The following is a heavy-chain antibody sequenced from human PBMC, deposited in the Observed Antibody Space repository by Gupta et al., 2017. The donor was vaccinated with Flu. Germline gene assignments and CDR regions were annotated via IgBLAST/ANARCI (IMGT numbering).Heavy chain of an antibody. D-gene: IGHD5-12*01. J-gene: IGHJ4*02. CDR1: FSSYA. V-gene: IGHV3-23*01. CDR3: AVGRGLRGYFDY. CDR2: ISGSGGST. Sequence: FSSYAMSWVRQAPGKGLEWVSAISGSGGSTYYADSVKGRFTISRDNSKNTLYLQMNSLRAEDTAVYYCAVGRGLRGYFDYGGQGTLVTVSS.